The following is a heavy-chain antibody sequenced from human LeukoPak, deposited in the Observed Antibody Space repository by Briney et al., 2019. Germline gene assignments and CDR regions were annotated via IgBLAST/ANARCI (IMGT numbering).Heavy chain of an antibody. CDR2: LYYSGNT. D-gene: IGHD6-13*01. J-gene: IGHJ5*02. CDR3: ARHRDSSWFWFDP. Sequence: PSETLSLTCTVSGGSISSYYWSWIRQPPGKGLEWMGCLYYSGNTIYNPSLKSRVTISVDTSKNQFSLKLSSVTAADTAVYYCARHRDSSWFWFDPWGRGTLVTVSS. V-gene: IGHV4-59*01. CDR1: GGSISSYY.